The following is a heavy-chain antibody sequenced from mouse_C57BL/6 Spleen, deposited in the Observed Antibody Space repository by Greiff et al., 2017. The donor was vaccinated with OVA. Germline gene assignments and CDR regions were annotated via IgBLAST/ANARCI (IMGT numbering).Heavy chain of an antibody. Sequence: VQLQQSGAELVKPGASVKISCKASGYAFSSYWMNWVKQRPGKGLEWIGQIYPGDGDTNYNGKFKGKATLTADKSSSTAYMQLSSLTSEDSAVYFCASGNGYYDAMDYWGQGTSVTVSS. D-gene: IGHD2-2*01. CDR1: GYAFSSYW. V-gene: IGHV1-80*01. J-gene: IGHJ4*01. CDR3: ASGNGYYDAMDY. CDR2: IYPGDGDT.